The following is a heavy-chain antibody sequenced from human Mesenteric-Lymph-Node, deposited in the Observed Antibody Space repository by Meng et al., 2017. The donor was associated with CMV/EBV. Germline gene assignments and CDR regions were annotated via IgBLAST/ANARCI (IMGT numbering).Heavy chain of an antibody. CDR3: ARPFPSWQSPRLDPFGA. CDR1: GASTSSFYY. V-gene: IGHV4-39*01. CDR2: VHYTGST. Sequence: LRKAGPGQVKPWETPPLPCTVSGASTSSFYYWGWIRQPPGRGLEWIGSVHYTGSTYYSPSLKSRVTVSVDTSKNQFSLRLTSVTAADTAVYYCARPFPSWQSPRLDPFGAWGQGTLVTVSS. J-gene: IGHJ5*02. D-gene: IGHD6-19*01.